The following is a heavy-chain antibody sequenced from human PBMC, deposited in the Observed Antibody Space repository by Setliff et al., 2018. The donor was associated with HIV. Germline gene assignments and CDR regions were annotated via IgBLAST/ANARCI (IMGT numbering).Heavy chain of an antibody. CDR1: GGSISTYY. CDR3: ARVQMAYAAFDV. D-gene: IGHD4-17*01. V-gene: IGHV4-59*01. Sequence: SETLSLTCTVSGGSISTYYWSWIRQPPGKGLEWIGSIYFTGSSDNNPSLKSRVTLSVDTSKHQFPLKLSPVTAADTAVYYCARVQMAYAAFDVWGQGTMVTVS. J-gene: IGHJ3*01. CDR2: IYFTGSS.